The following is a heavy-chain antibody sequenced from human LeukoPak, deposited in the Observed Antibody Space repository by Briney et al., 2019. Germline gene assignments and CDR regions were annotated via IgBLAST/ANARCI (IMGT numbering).Heavy chain of an antibody. D-gene: IGHD2-15*01. Sequence: PSETLSLTCTVSGGSISSYYWSWIRQPPGKGLEWIGYIYYSGSTNYNPSLKSRVTISVDTSKNQFSLKLSSVTAADTAVYYCARGGSGCSGGSCSYYFDYWGQGTLVTVSS. J-gene: IGHJ4*02. V-gene: IGHV4-59*01. CDR1: GGSISSYY. CDR2: IYYSGST. CDR3: ARGGSGCSGGSCSYYFDY.